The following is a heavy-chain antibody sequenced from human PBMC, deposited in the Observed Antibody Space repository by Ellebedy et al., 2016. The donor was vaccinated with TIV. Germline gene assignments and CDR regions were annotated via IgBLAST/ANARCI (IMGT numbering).Heavy chain of an antibody. CDR2: IYYSGST. Sequence: GSLRLSXTVSGYSISSGYYWSWIRQPPGKGLEWIGYIYYSGSTNYNPSLKSRVTISVDTSKNQFSLKLSSVTAADTAVYYCARVVSVTDPFDYWGQGTLVTVSS. D-gene: IGHD2-21*02. V-gene: IGHV4-61*01. CDR3: ARVVSVTDPFDY. J-gene: IGHJ4*02. CDR1: GYSISSGYY.